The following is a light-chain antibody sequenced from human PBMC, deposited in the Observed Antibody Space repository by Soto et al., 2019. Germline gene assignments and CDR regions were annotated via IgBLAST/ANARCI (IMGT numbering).Light chain of an antibody. V-gene: IGKV3-20*01. CDR2: DAS. CDR3: QKYSISPKT. Sequence: EIVLTQSPGTLSLSPGERATLSCRASQSVRSSYLAWYQQKPGQAPRLLIYDASSRAPGLPDRFSGRGSETNFTLTINTLEPEDFAVYYCQKYSISPKTFGQGTKVEIK. J-gene: IGKJ1*01. CDR1: QSVRSSY.